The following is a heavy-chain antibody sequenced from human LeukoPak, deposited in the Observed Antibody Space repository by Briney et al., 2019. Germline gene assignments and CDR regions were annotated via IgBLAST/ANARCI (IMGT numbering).Heavy chain of an antibody. CDR2: IMQAGSEK. V-gene: IGHV3-7*01. CDR3: AREVYSSSRPADAFDI. D-gene: IGHD6-13*01. Sequence: GGSLRLSCLGSGFTFSTYWMSWVRQAPGKGLEWVANIMQAGSEKNYVDSVKGRFTISRDNARNSLYLQMSSLGAEDTAVYYCAREVYSSSRPADAFDIWGQGTVVTVSS. CDR1: GFTFSTYW. J-gene: IGHJ3*02.